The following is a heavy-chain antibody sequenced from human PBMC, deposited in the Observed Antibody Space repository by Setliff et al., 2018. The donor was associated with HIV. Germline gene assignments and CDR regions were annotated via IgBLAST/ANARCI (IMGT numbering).Heavy chain of an antibody. CDR3: ATGIDNFWSGYVN. CDR1: GYTFTSYG. CDR2: ISAYNGNT. D-gene: IGHD3-3*01. V-gene: IGHV1-18*01. Sequence: ASVKVSCKASGYTFTSYGISWVRQAPGQGLEWMGWISAYNGNTNYAQKFQGRITVTSDTSTSTVYMELSSLRSEDTAVYYCATGIDNFWSGYVNWGQGTLVTVSS. J-gene: IGHJ4*02.